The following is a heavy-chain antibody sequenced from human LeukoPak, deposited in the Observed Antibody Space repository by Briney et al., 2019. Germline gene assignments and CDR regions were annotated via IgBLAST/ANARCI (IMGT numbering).Heavy chain of an antibody. Sequence: SETLSLTCTVSGGSISSYYWSWIRQPPGKGLEWIGYIYYSGSTNYNPSLKSRVTISVDTSKNQFSLKLSSVTAADTAVYYCARPSVAGTGWFDPWGQGTLVTVSS. D-gene: IGHD6-19*01. V-gene: IGHV4-59*08. CDR2: IYYSGST. CDR3: ARPSVAGTGWFDP. CDR1: GGSISSYY. J-gene: IGHJ5*02.